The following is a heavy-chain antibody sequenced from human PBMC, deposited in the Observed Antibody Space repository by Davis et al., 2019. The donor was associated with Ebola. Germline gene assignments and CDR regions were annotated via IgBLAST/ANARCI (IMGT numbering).Heavy chain of an antibody. CDR2: IYYSGNT. V-gene: IGHV4-59*08. J-gene: IGHJ5*02. Sequence: SETLSLTCTVSSDSISSYFWSWIRQPPGKGLEWIGFIYYSGNTNYNPSLKSRVTISVDTSKNQFSLKLSSVTAADTAVYYCARTRWPVKWFDPWGQGTLVTVSS. D-gene: IGHD5-24*01. CDR1: SDSISSYF. CDR3: ARTRWPVKWFDP.